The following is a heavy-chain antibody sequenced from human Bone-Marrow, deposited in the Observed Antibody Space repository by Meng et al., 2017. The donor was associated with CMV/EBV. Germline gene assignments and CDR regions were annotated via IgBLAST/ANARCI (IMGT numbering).Heavy chain of an antibody. CDR3: ARGPTLTNTIFGEVISPHYYYGMDV. V-gene: IGHV4-34*01. CDR2: INHRGST. J-gene: IGHJ6*02. CDR1: GGSFSGYY. D-gene: IGHD3-3*01. Sequence: SETLSLTCAVYGGSFSGYYWSWIRQPPGKGLEWIGEINHRGSTNYNPSLKSRVTISVDTSKNLFSLKLSSVTAADTAVYYCARGPTLTNTIFGEVISPHYYYGMDVWGQGTTVTVSS.